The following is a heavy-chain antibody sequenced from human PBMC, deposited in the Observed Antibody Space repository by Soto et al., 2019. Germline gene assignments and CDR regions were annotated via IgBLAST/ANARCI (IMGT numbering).Heavy chain of an antibody. V-gene: IGHV1-69*02. CDR1: GGTFSSYT. CDR2: TIPILGIA. Sequence: QVQLVQSGAEVKKPGSSVKVSCKASGGTFSSYTISWVRQAPGQGLEWMGRTIPILGIANYAQKFQGRVTITADKSTSTAYMELSSLRSEDTAVYYCARSDYYDSSGPDYWGQGTLVTVSS. CDR3: ARSDYYDSSGPDY. J-gene: IGHJ4*02. D-gene: IGHD3-22*01.